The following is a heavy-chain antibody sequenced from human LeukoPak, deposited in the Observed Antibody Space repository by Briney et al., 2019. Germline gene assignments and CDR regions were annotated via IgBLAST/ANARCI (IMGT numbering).Heavy chain of an antibody. V-gene: IGHV1-18*01. J-gene: IGHJ5*02. D-gene: IGHD6-6*01. CDR1: RYTFSSYG. Sequence: ASAKVSCKPSRYTFSSYGMSCGRDAPGQRLEWMVWISAYIGKPNYTQKLQGRVTMTTDTSTSTAYMELRSLRSDDTGVYFCARDPKKLCHEYRRRLPNWLDPWGQGTLVTVSS. CDR2: ISAYIGKP. CDR3: ARDPKKLCHEYRRRLPNWLDP.